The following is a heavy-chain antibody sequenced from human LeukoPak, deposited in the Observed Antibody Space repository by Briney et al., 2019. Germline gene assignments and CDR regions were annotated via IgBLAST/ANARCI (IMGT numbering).Heavy chain of an antibody. CDR3: ARGYGSGSYPPSAYFDY. CDR1: GFTVSSNY. Sequence: GGSLSLSCAASGFTVSSNYMSWVRQAPGKGLEWVSVIYSGGSTYYADSVKGRFTISRDNSKNTLYLQMNSLRAEDTAVYYCARGYGSGSYPPSAYFDYWGQGTLVTVSS. D-gene: IGHD3-10*01. J-gene: IGHJ4*02. CDR2: IYSGGST. V-gene: IGHV3-66*01.